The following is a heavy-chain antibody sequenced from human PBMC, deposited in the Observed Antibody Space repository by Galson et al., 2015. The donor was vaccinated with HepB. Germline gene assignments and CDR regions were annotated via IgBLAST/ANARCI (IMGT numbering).Heavy chain of an antibody. D-gene: IGHD5-24*01. CDR1: GFGFVDYA. CDR3: AKDRFSNYPYWYLDL. J-gene: IGHJ2*01. CDR2: ISWNTGTI. Sequence: SLRLSCAASGFGFVDYAMHWVRQAPGKGLEWVSGISWNTGTISYADSVKGRFTISRDNAKNSVYLQMNSVRPEDTAFYYCAKDRFSNYPYWYLDLWGRGTLVTVSS. V-gene: IGHV3-9*01.